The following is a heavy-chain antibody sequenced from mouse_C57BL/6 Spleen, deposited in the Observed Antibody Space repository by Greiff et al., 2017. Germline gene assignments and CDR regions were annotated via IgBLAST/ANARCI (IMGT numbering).Heavy chain of an antibody. CDR2: IDPSDSYT. CDR3: ARAPGGSSYDYAMDY. CDR1: GYTFTSYW. Sequence: QVQLQQPGAELVMPGASVKLSCKASGYTFTSYWMHWVKQRPGQGLEWIGEIDPSDSYTNYNQKFKGKSTLTVDKSSSTAYMQHSSLTSEDSAVYYCARAPGGSSYDYAMDYWGQGTSVTVSS. D-gene: IGHD1-1*01. V-gene: IGHV1-69*01. J-gene: IGHJ4*01.